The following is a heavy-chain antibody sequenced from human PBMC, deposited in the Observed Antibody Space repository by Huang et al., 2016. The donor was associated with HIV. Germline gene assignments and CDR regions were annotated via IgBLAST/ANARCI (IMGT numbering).Heavy chain of an antibody. CDR3: AKEGDTGAALGY. Sequence: EVQLVESGGGLIQPGGSLRLSCAASGFTVSTNYMTWVRQAPGKGREWVALIYSSGTTYYADSVKGRFTISRDDSENTLYLHMTSLRAGDTAVYYCAKEGDTGAALGYWGQGTLVTVS. CDR1: GFTVSTNY. CDR2: IYSSGTT. D-gene: IGHD2-8*02. V-gene: IGHV3-53*01. J-gene: IGHJ4*02.